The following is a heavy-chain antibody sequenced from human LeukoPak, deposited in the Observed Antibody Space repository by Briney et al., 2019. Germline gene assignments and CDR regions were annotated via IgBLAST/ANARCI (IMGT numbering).Heavy chain of an antibody. J-gene: IGHJ4*02. CDR1: GFTFSSYW. Sequence: GGSLRLSCAASGFTFSSYWMHWVRHAPGKGLVWVSRINSDGSSTSYADSVKGRFTISRDNAKNTLYLQMNSLRAEDTAVYYCARAGYYCDSSGYYHFDYWGQGTLVTVSS. V-gene: IGHV3-74*01. D-gene: IGHD3-22*01. CDR3: ARAGYYCDSSGYYHFDY. CDR2: INSDGSST.